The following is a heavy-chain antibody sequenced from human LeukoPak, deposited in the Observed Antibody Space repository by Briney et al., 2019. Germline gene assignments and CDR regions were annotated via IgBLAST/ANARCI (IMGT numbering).Heavy chain of an antibody. J-gene: IGHJ5*02. CDR2: IFPDDFDT. D-gene: IGHD2-8*01. CDR1: GYKFKNFW. Sequence: GESLKISCKASGYKFKNFWIGWVRQTPEKGLEWMAIIFPDDFDTKYSPSFQGRVTISADTSISTAFLQWNSLQASDSAMYYCVRRGAHCINGVCFFTEIAWGQGTLVTVSS. CDR3: VRRGAHCINGVCFFTEIA. V-gene: IGHV5-51*01.